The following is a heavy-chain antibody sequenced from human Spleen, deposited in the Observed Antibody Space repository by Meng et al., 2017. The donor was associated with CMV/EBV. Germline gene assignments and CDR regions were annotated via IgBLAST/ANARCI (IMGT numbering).Heavy chain of an antibody. D-gene: IGHD3-3*01. CDR1: GGTFSSYA. J-gene: IGHJ6*02. V-gene: IGHV1-69*10. CDR2: IIPILGIA. CDR3: ALASELRLLEWLSFGPGMDV. Sequence: SVKVSCKASGGTFSSYAISWVRQAPGQGLEWMGGIIPILGIANYAQKFQGRVTITADKSTSTAYMELSSLRSEDTAVYYCALASELRLLEWLSFGPGMDVWGQGTTVTVSS.